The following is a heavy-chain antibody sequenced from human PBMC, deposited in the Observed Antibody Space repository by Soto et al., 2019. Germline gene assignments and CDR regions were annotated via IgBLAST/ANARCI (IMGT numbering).Heavy chain of an antibody. Sequence: QVQLQESGPGLVKPSGTLSLTCAVSGGSISSSNWWRWVRQPPGKGLEWIGQIYHSGSTHYNPSLKSRVTLSVDKSKNQFSLKVSSVTAADTAVYYCATEGYSYGYVVYWGQGSLVTVSS. CDR3: ATEGYSYGYVVY. D-gene: IGHD5-18*01. CDR2: IYHSGST. J-gene: IGHJ4*02. CDR1: GGSISSSNW. V-gene: IGHV4-4*02.